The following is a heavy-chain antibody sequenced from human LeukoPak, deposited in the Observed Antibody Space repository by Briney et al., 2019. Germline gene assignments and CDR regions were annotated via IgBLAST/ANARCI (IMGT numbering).Heavy chain of an antibody. J-gene: IGHJ4*01. D-gene: IGHD3-16*01. CDR3: ARELGGITLPYYFDS. CDR2: ISGSGDYI. CDR1: GFTFTNYI. V-gene: IGHV3-21*01. Sequence: GGSPRHSCAASGFTFTNYIMSTVRQAPGKGLGRGSYISGSGDYIYYTDSVKGRFTISRDNAKNSLSLQMSSLRAEDTALYYCARELGGITLPYYFDSWGHGTLVTVSS.